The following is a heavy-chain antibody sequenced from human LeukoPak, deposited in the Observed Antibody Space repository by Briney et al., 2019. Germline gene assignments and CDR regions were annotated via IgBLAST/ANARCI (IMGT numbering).Heavy chain of an antibody. Sequence: GGSLRLSCAASGFTFSSYSMNWVRQAPGKGLEWVAGVHYNEDKTSYADSVKGRFTISRDNSKNSLYLQINSLRVEDTALYFCARGQWLTEQYFDYWGQGSQVTVSS. CDR3: ARGQWLTEQYFDY. V-gene: IGHV3-20*04. D-gene: IGHD3-22*01. CDR1: GFTFSSYS. J-gene: IGHJ4*02. CDR2: VHYNEDKT.